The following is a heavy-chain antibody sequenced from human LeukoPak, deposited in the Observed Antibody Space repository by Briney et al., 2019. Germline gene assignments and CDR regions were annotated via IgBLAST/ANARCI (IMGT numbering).Heavy chain of an antibody. CDR3: ARDQGTTGLKWFDP. J-gene: IGHJ5*02. V-gene: IGHV3-33*01. CDR2: IWYDGSNK. Sequence: GGALRLSCAASGLTFSSYGMHSVRQAPGRGLEWVAVIWYDGSNKYYADCVKGRFTIYRDNSKNTLYLQMNSLRAEDTAVYYCARDQGTTGLKWFDPWGQGTLVTVSS. CDR1: GLTFSSYG. D-gene: IGHD4-17*01.